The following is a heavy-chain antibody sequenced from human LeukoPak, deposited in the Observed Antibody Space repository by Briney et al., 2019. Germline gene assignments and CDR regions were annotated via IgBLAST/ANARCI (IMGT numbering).Heavy chain of an antibody. CDR2: ISYDGSNK. D-gene: IGHD2-2*01. CDR3: ARDGIVVVPAAIFDY. Sequence: GRSLRLSCAASGFTFSSYAMHWVRQAPGKGLEWVAVISYDGSNKYYADSVKGRFTISRDNSKNTLYLQMNSLRAEDTAVYYCARDGIVVVPAAIFDYWGQGTLVTVSS. J-gene: IGHJ4*02. V-gene: IGHV3-30-3*01. CDR1: GFTFSSYA.